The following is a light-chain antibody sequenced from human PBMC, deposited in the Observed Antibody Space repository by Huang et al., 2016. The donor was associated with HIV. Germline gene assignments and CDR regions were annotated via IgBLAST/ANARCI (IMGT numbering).Light chain of an antibody. CDR1: QSVGRAF. CDR3: QHYGGPVT. V-gene: IGKV3-20*01. J-gene: IGKJ4*01. Sequence: EIVLTQSPATLSLSPGERATLSCRASQSVGRAFLAWYQHKPGQAPRLLIYGTSHRATGVSERFSGSGSKTNFSLTIGSLEPEDSAVFYCQHYGGPVTFGGGTNVEIK. CDR2: GTS.